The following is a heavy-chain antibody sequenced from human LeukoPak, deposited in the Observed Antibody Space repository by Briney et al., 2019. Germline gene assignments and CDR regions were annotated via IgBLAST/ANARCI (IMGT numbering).Heavy chain of an antibody. J-gene: IGHJ4*02. D-gene: IGHD6-13*01. CDR3: ARGSEIAAAGTGYYFDS. Sequence: PSETLSLTCAVYGGTFSGYYWSWIRQTPGKGLEWISKNNHSGYNNYNPSLRSRVIISVDTSKNQFSLKMDSVTAADTAVYFCARGSEIAAAGTGYYFDSWGQGTLVTVSS. CDR2: NNHSGYN. V-gene: IGHV4-34*01. CDR1: GGTFSGYY.